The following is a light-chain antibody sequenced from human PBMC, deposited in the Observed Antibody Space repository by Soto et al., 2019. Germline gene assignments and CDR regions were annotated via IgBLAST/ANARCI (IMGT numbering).Light chain of an antibody. J-gene: IGLJ2*01. CDR3: GTWDSSLTARI. Sequence: QSVLTQPPSVSAAPGQKVTISCSGSSSNIGNQYVSWDQQLPGTAPKLLIYDNDKRPSGIPDRFSGSKSGTSATLAITGLQTGDEADYYCGTWDSSLTARIFGGGTKLTVL. V-gene: IGLV1-51*01. CDR1: SSNIGNQY. CDR2: DND.